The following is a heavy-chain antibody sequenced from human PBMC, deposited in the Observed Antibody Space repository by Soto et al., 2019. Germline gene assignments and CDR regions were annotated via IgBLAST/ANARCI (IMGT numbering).Heavy chain of an antibody. Sequence: PSETLSLTCTVSGGSISSGGYYWSWIRQYQGKGLDWIGYIYFSGTTYYNPSIKRRVTISLDTSKNQFSLKLGSVTAADTAVYYCARARGVGNWFDPWGQGTLVTVSS. D-gene: IGHD6-6*01. J-gene: IGHJ5*02. CDR3: ARARGVGNWFDP. V-gene: IGHV4-31*03. CDR1: GGSISSGGYY. CDR2: IYFSGTT.